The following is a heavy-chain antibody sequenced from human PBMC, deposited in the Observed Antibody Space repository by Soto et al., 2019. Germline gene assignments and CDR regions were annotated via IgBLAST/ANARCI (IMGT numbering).Heavy chain of an antibody. CDR3: AREGSYSAYNFAHGIQLWSFDF. CDR1: GASLTDLY. J-gene: IGHJ4*02. V-gene: IGHV4-4*07. Sequence: LEILSLTCTPAGASLTDLYGRWIRQPPVKGLEWIGRIFFSGSTSFNPSLESRVATSVDTSKNHFSLNLSSVTAADMAVYYCAREGSYSAYNFAHGIQLWSFDFWGQGALVTVS. CDR2: IFFSGST. D-gene: IGHD5-12*01.